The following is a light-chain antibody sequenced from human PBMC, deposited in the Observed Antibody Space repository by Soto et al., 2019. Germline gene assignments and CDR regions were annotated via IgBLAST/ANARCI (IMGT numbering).Light chain of an antibody. Sequence: EIVLTQSPATLSLSPGERATLSCRASQSVSSYLAWYQQKPGQAPRLLLYDASNRATGIPARFSGSGSGTDFTLTISSLEPEDFAVYYCQQHSNKLTFGGGTMVEIK. CDR3: QQHSNKLT. CDR2: DAS. CDR1: QSVSSY. V-gene: IGKV3-11*01. J-gene: IGKJ4*01.